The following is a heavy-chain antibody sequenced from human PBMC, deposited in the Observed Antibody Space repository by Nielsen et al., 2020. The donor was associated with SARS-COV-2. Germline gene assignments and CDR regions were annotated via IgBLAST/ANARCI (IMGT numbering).Heavy chain of an antibody. CDR2: IWYDGSNK. V-gene: IGHV3-33*03. J-gene: IGHJ4*02. Sequence: GGSLRLSCAASGFTFSGYGMHWVRQAPGKGLEWVAVIWYDGSNKYHADSVKGRFTISRDNAKNSLYLQMNSLRAEDTALYYCAKAPNPLAAAGYYYFDYWGQGTLVTVSS. D-gene: IGHD6-13*01. CDR1: GFTFSGYG. CDR3: AKAPNPLAAAGYYYFDY.